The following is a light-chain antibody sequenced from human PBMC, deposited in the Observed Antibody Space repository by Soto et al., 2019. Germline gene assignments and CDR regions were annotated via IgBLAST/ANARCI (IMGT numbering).Light chain of an antibody. CDR3: QQYSAWPLT. CDR1: QSVRSN. Sequence: EIVMTQSPAALSESPGERATLFCRASQSVRSNFLAWYQQKPGQAPRLLIYGASRATGVPGRFSGSGSGTEFTLTISSLQSEDFAVYYCQQYSAWPLTFGGGTKVEIK. CDR2: GAS. J-gene: IGKJ4*01. V-gene: IGKV3-15*01.